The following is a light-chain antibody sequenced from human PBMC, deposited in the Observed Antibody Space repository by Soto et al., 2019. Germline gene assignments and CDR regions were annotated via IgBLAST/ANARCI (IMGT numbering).Light chain of an antibody. V-gene: IGKV3-15*01. CDR2: GAS. CDR3: QQYNNWPPWT. J-gene: IGKJ1*01. Sequence: EIVMTQSPATLSVSPGERATLSCRASQSVSSDLAWYHQKPGQAPRLLIYGASTRATGIPARFSGSGSGTEFTLTISSLQSEDFALYYCQQYNNWPPWTFGQGTKVDIK. CDR1: QSVSSD.